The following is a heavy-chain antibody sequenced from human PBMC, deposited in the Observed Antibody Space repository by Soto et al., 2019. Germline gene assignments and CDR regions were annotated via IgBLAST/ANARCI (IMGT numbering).Heavy chain of an antibody. D-gene: IGHD3-22*01. CDR1: GGTFSSYA. J-gene: IGHJ4*02. V-gene: IGHV1-69*06. CDR3: ARAVVTYYYDSSGYLFDY. CDR2: IIPIFGTA. Sequence: VPVSFKASGGTFSSYAISWVRQAPGQGLEWMGGIIPIFGTANYAQKFQGRVTITADKSTSPAYMELSSLRSEDTAVYYCARAVVTYYYDSSGYLFDYWGQGTLVTVSS.